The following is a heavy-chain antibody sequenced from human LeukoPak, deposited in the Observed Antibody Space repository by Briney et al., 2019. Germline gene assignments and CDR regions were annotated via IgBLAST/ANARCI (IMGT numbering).Heavy chain of an antibody. J-gene: IGHJ4*02. CDR1: GFTFSSYE. Sequence: PGGSLRLSCAASGFTFSSYEMNWVRQAPGKGLEWVSYISSSGSTIYYADSVKGRFTISRDNSKNTPYLQMNSLRAEDTAVYYCARDRPFGGVLDFDYWGQGTLVTVSS. D-gene: IGHD3-16*01. CDR2: ISSSGSTI. CDR3: ARDRPFGGVLDFDY. V-gene: IGHV3-48*03.